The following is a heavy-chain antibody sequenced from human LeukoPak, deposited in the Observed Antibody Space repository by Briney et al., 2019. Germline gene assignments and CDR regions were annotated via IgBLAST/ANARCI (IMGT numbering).Heavy chain of an antibody. CDR3: AKDGKGAPVAGTGYFDY. Sequence: GRSLRLSCAASGFTFSSYAMHWVRQAPGKGLEWVSVISGSGGNTYYADSVRGRFTISRDNSKNTLYLQMYSLRAEDTAIYYCAKDGKGAPVAGTGYFDYWGQGTLVTVSS. CDR2: ISGSGGNT. D-gene: IGHD6-19*01. CDR1: GFTFSSYA. J-gene: IGHJ4*02. V-gene: IGHV3-23*01.